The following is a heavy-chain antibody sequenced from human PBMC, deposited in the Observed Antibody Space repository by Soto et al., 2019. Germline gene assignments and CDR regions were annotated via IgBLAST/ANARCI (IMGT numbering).Heavy chain of an antibody. CDR1: GFTFGDYW. D-gene: IGHD3-3*01. J-gene: IGHJ4*02. Sequence: PGGSLRLSCAASGFTFGDYWMSWVRQAPGKGLEWVAHIKKDGSENYYVDSVTGRFTVSRDNTKNSLYLQMNSLRAEDTAVYYCAKLGSGYYTGLYFDYWGQGTLFTVSS. V-gene: IGHV3-7*03. CDR3: AKLGSGYYTGLYFDY. CDR2: IKKDGSEN.